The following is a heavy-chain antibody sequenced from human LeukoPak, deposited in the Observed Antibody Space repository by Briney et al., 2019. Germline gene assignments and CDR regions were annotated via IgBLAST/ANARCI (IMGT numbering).Heavy chain of an antibody. CDR1: GYTFTDYS. J-gene: IGHJ4*02. CDR3: AREIVHSGGDC. Sequence: EASVKVSCKASGYTFTDYSIHWVRQAPGQGLEWMGWVTPKNGDTSYTPKFQGRVTMTRDTPISTAHMELSRLTSDDTAIYYCAREIVHSGGDCWGQGTLVIVSS. D-gene: IGHD1-26*01. V-gene: IGHV1-2*02. CDR2: VTPKNGDT.